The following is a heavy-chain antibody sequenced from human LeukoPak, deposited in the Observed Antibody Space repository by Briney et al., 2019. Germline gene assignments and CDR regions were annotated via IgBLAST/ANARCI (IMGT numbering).Heavy chain of an antibody. CDR1: GGSISSSSYY. CDR2: IYYSGST. V-gene: IGHV4-39*07. D-gene: IGHD3-22*01. J-gene: IGHJ4*02. CDR3: AGLVGRYSSGLYHYYFDY. Sequence: SETLSLTCTVSGGSISSSSYYWGWIRQPPGKGLEWIGSIYYSGSTYYNPSVKSRVTISIDKSKNQFFLNLSSVTAADTAVYYCAGLVGRYSSGLYHYYFDYWGQGTLVTVSS.